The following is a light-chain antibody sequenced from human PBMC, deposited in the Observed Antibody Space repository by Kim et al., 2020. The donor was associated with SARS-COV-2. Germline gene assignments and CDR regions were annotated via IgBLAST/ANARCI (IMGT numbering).Light chain of an antibody. CDR1: SSDVGFYNY. CDR2: DVT. CDR3: SSYAGTNNLL. J-gene: IGLJ3*02. Sequence: GQSVTISCTGTSSDVGFYNYVSWYQQHPGKAPKLMIYDVTMRPSGVPDRFSGSKSGNTASLTVSGLQAEDEADYYCSSYAGTNNLLFGGGTQLTVL. V-gene: IGLV2-8*01.